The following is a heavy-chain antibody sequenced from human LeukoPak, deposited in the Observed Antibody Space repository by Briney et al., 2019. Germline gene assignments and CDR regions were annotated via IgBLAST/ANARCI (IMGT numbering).Heavy chain of an antibody. V-gene: IGHV3-74*01. CDR1: GFTFTDYL. J-gene: IGHJ4*02. Sequence: GGSLRLSCAAPGFTFTDYLMHCVRQVLGGGLVWVSSMRKECDNAVSGDFAMARFNISRDNAKKTVYLKLNTLRPDDRALYSCERGGYSGSYYRFSWGQGTLVTVSS. CDR3: ERGGYSGSYYRFS. CDR2: MRKECDNA. D-gene: IGHD3-22*01.